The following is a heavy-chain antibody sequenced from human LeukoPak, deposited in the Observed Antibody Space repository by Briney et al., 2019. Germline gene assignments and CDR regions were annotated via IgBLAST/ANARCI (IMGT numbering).Heavy chain of an antibody. V-gene: IGHV3-23*01. CDR3: ATSRQVLLPFEA. CDR1: RFPFSTFA. Sequence: GWSLRLSCAASRFPFSTFAMSCGRQPPGKGREWGSSIFPSGGEIHYADSVRGRFTISRDNSKSTLSLEMNGLRAEDTAIYYCATSRQVLLPFEAWGQGTLVTVSS. CDR2: IFPSGGEI. D-gene: IGHD2-8*02. J-gene: IGHJ5*02.